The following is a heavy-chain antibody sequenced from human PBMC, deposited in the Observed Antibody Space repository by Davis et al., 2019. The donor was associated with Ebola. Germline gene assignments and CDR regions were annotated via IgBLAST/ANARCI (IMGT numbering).Heavy chain of an antibody. D-gene: IGHD4-23*01. CDR2: ISSSSSTI. Sequence: GESLKTSCAASGFTFSSYGMHWVRQAPGKGLEWVSYISSSSSTIYYADSVKGRFTISRDNAKNSLYLQMNSLRDEDTAVYYCARQDYGGNSVYYYYYMDVWGKGTTVTVSS. CDR1: GFTFSSYG. CDR3: ARQDYGGNSVYYYYYMDV. V-gene: IGHV3-48*02. J-gene: IGHJ6*03.